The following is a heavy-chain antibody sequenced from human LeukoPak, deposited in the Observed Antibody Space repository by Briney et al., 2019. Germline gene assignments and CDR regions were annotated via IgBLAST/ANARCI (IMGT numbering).Heavy chain of an antibody. V-gene: IGHV3-21*01. J-gene: IGHJ6*03. CDR1: GFTFSSYN. D-gene: IGHD6-19*01. CDR3: ARSSGWYHRGPDYYYYYMDV. CDR2: ITSGSSYI. Sequence: GGSLRLSCAASGFTFSSYNMNWVRQAPGKGLEWVSSITSGSSYIYYADSVKGRFTISRDNAKNSLYLQMNSLRAEDTAVYYCARSSGWYHRGPDYYYYYMDVWGKGTTVTVS.